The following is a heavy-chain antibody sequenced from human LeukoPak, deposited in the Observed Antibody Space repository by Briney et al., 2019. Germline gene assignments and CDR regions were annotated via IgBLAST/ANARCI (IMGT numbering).Heavy chain of an antibody. J-gene: IGHJ4*02. CDR1: GGSFSGYY. CDR2: INHSGST. D-gene: IGHD3-22*01. Sequence: PSETLSLTCAVYGGSFSGYYWSWIRQPPGKGLEWIGEINHSGSTNYNPSLKSRVTISVDTSKNQFSLKPSSVTAADTAVYYCASLDSSGYYSFDYWGQGTLVTVSS. V-gene: IGHV4-34*01. CDR3: ASLDSSGYYSFDY.